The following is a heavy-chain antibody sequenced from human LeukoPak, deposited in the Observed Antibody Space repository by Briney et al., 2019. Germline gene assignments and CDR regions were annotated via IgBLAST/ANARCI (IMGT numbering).Heavy chain of an antibody. CDR2: ISYDGSNK. CDR3: ARSTVSRYCSSTSCYTLPDY. D-gene: IGHD2-2*02. J-gene: IGHJ4*02. V-gene: IGHV3-30-3*01. Sequence: GGSLRLSCAASGFTFSIYAMHWVRQAPGKGLEWVAVISYDGSNKYYADSVKGRFTISRDNSKNTLYLQMNSLRAEDTAVYYCARSTVSRYCSSTSCYTLPDYWGQGTLVTVSS. CDR1: GFTFSIYA.